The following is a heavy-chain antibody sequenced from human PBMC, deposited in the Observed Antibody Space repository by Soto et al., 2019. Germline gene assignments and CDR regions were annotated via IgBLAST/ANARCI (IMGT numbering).Heavy chain of an antibody. CDR1: GFTFNQYW. Sequence: EVQLVESGGGLVQPGGSLRLSCAASGFTFNQYWMQWVRQGPGKGLVWLSRINSDGSITDYADSVKGRFTISRDNAKNTLYLQMNSLRDDDTAVYYCARVVRNYYESSGYDYWGQGALVTVSS. D-gene: IGHD3-22*01. V-gene: IGHV3-74*01. J-gene: IGHJ4*02. CDR3: ARVVRNYYESSGYDY. CDR2: INSDGSIT.